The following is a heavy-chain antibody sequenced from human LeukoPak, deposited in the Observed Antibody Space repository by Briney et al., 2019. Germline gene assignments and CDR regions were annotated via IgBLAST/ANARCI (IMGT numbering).Heavy chain of an antibody. J-gene: IGHJ4*02. CDR3: AKDFRIGYSAHFDY. CDR2: IYENGGTT. CDR1: GFTFRSHA. V-gene: IGHV3-23*01. Sequence: GGSLRLSCVGSGFTFRSHAMSWVRQAPEKGLEFASGIYENGGTTYYADSVKGRFSISRDNSKNTLYLQMDSLRGEDTAVYYCAKDFRIGYSAHFDYWGQGALVTVSS. D-gene: IGHD2-21*01.